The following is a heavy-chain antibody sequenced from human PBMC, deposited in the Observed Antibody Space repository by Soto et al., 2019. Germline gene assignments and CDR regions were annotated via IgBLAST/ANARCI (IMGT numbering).Heavy chain of an antibody. V-gene: IGHV1-3*01. J-gene: IGHJ4*02. CDR3: ARVRVTRGVLFDY. CDR1: GYPFTDFV. D-gene: IGHD2-21*02. CDR2: INPDNNNT. Sequence: QVQLVQSGAEVKEPGASVKVSCKASGYPFTDFVIHWVRQAPGQGLEWMGWINPDNNNTKYSQKFQGLVTFTRGPSANPVNLELTNLRSEDTAIFYCARVRVTRGVLFDYWGRGTLVTVSS.